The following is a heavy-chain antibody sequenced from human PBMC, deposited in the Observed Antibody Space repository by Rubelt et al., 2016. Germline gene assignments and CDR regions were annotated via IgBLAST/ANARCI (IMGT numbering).Heavy chain of an antibody. CDR3: ASRSSYGAYVDN. CDR1: GGSFRGYY. J-gene: IGHJ4*02. V-gene: IGHV4-34*01. CDR2: INHSGST. Sequence: QEQLQQWGAGLLKPSETLSLTCAVDGGSFRGYYWTWVRQSPGKGLEWIGEINHSGSTNYHPSLQSRVTISVDSSKNHFSRKRRAGTAADTTVYYCASRSSYGAYVDNWGQGTLVTVSS. D-gene: IGHD4/OR15-4a*01.